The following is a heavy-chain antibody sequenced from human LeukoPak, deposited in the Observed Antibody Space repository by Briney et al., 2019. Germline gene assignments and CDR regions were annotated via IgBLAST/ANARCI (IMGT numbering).Heavy chain of an antibody. CDR3: ASTPGTYSGSYSIGY. Sequence: PSETLSLTCTVSGGSIRSSYYYWGWIRQPPGKGLEWIGSIYDSGSTYYNPSLKSRVTISVDTSKNQFSLKLNSVTAADTAVYYCASTPGTYSGSYSIGYWGQGTLVTVSS. CDR2: IYDSGST. D-gene: IGHD1-26*01. V-gene: IGHV4-39*01. J-gene: IGHJ4*02. CDR1: GGSIRSSYYY.